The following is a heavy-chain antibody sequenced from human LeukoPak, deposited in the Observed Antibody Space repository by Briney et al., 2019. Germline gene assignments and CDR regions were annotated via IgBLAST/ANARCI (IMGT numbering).Heavy chain of an antibody. V-gene: IGHV1-2*02. CDR3: AGSQIHDY. CDR2: INPNSGDT. CDR1: GYTFTAYY. J-gene: IGHJ4*02. Sequence: GASVKVSCKSSGYTFTAYYMHWVRQAPGQGLEWMGWINPNSGDTKYAQNFQGRVTMTRDTSITTAYMELSSLRSDDTAVYYCAGSQIHDYWGQGALVTVSS.